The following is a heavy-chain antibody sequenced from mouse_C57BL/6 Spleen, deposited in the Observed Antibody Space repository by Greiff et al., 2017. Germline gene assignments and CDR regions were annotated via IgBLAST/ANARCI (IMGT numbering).Heavy chain of an antibody. CDR1: GYTFNEYN. CDR3: ARPAPPSGSMDY. Sequence: QVQLQQSGAELVKPGASVKLSCKASGYTFNEYNIHWVKQRAGQGLEWIGRVYPGSGGIKYTEKFKGKATLTADKSSSTAYMELSRLTSEDSAVYFCARPAPPSGSMDYWGQGTSLTVSS. CDR2: VYPGSGGI. D-gene: IGHD1-3*01. V-gene: IGHV1-62-2*01. J-gene: IGHJ4*01.